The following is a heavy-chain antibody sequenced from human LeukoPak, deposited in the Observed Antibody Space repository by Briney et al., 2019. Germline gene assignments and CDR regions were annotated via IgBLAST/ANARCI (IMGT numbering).Heavy chain of an antibody. CDR3: ARDLGLYSSGWYPTYYFDY. V-gene: IGHV4-4*08. Sequence: PSETLSLTCTVSGGSISSYYWSWIRQPPGKGLEWIGYIYTSGSTNYNPSLKSRVAMSVDTSKNQFSLKLSSVTAADTAVYYCARDLGLYSSGWYPTYYFDYWGQGTLVTVSS. D-gene: IGHD6-19*01. J-gene: IGHJ4*02. CDR1: GGSISSYY. CDR2: IYTSGST.